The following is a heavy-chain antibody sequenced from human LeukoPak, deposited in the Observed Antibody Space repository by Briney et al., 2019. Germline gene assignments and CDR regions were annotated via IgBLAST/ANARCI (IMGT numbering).Heavy chain of an antibody. CDR2: INPSGGST. D-gene: IGHD2-2*01. CDR1: GYTFTSYY. CDR3: ARDIVVVPAATEDYYYYGMDV. Sequence: ASVEVSCKASGYTFTSYYMHWVRQAPGQGLEWMGIINPSGGSTSYAQKFQGRVTMTRDTSTSTVYMELSSLRSEDTAVYYCARDIVVVPAATEDYYYYGMDVWGKGTTVTVSS. J-gene: IGHJ6*04. V-gene: IGHV1-46*01.